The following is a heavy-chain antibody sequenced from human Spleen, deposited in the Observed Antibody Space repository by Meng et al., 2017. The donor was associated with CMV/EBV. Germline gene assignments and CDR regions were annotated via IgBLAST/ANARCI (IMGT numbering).Heavy chain of an antibody. CDR1: GFTIRTFW. D-gene: IGHD2-2*01. V-gene: IGHV3-7*01. Sequence: SGFTIRTFWMNWVRQAPGKGLEWVANIKEDGSEKYYVDSVKGRFTISRDNAKNSLYLQMNSLRAEDTAVYFCAREGPLVAAAHWYFDLWGRGTLVTVSS. CDR3: AREGPLVAAAHWYFDL. CDR2: IKEDGSEK. J-gene: IGHJ2*01.